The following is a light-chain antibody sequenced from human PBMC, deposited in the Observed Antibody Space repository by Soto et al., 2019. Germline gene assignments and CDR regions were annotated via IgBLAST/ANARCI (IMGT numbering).Light chain of an antibody. Sequence: DIQMTQSPSSLSASVGDRVTITCQASQYISNCLNWYQQKPGKAPKLLLYDASNLETGVPARFSGSGSGTDFTFTISSLQPEDIATYYCQQYDKLTITFGQGTRLEIK. CDR1: QYISNC. J-gene: IGKJ5*01. CDR3: QQYDKLTIT. V-gene: IGKV1-33*01. CDR2: DAS.